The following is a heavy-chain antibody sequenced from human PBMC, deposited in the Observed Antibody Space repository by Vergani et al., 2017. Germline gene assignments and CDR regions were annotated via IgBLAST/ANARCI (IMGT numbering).Heavy chain of an antibody. CDR1: GGSFSGYY. V-gene: IGHV4-34*01. CDR3: ARGALSYPWWSHAFDI. Sequence: QVQLQQWGAGLLKPSETLSLTCAVYGGSFSGYYWSWIRQPPGKGLEWIGEINHSGSTNYNPSLKSRVTISVDTSKNQFSLMLSSVTAADTAVYYCARGALSYPWWSHAFDIWGQVTMVTVSS. J-gene: IGHJ3*02. CDR2: INHSGST. D-gene: IGHD2-8*02.